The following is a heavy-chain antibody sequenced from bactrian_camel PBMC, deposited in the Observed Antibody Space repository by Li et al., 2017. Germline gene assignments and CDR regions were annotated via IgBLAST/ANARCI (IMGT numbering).Heavy chain of an antibody. Sequence: QVQLVESGGGSVQAGGSLRLSCAGTGNIFENCGMGWYRQRQGPGKEREYVSNMAPDGTSYYSGSVNGRFTISHDSAKTTLYLQMNNLKTEDTAVYYCAALWTSWGRQGCNYWGQGTQVTVS. J-gene: IGHJ4*01. CDR1: GNIFENCG. D-gene: IGHD3*01. CDR3: AALWTSWGRQGCNY. V-gene: IGHV3S53*01. CDR2: MAPDGTS.